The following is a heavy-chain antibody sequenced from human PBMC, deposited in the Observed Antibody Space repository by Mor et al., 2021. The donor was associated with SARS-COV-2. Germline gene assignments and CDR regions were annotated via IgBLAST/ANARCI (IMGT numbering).Heavy chain of an antibody. V-gene: IGHV4-39*07. CDR3: ARDTRVITIFGVVMRYGFDY. J-gene: IGHJ4*01. CDR2: IYYSGST. Sequence: KGLEWIGSIYYSGSTYYNPSLKSRVTISLDTSKNQFSLNLSSVTAEVTGVYFCARDTRVITIFGVVMRYGFDYW. D-gene: IGHD3-3*01.